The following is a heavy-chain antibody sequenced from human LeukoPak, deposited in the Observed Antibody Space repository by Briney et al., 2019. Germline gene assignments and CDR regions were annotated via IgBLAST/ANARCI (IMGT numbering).Heavy chain of an antibody. CDR1: GFTFSSYA. J-gene: IGHJ4*02. D-gene: IGHD4-17*01. V-gene: IGHV3-30-3*01. CDR2: ISYDGSNK. Sequence: PGGSLRLSCAASGFTFSSYAIHWVRQAPGKGLEWVAVISYDGSNKYYTDSVKGRFTISRDNSNNTLYLQMNSLRAEDTAMYYCARDLYGDYGKDYWGQGTLVTVSS. CDR3: ARDLYGDYGKDY.